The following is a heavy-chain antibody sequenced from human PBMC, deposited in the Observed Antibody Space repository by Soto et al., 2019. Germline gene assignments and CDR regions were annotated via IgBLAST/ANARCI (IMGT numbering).Heavy chain of an antibody. J-gene: IGHJ6*02. CDR1: GDSVSSNSAA. Sequence: KQSPTLSLPCAISGDSVSSNSAAWHWIRQSPSRGLEWLGRTYYRSKWYNDYAVSVKSRITINPDTSKNQFSLQLNSVTPEDTAVYYCARDPYYYGSGTDPRNYYYGMDVWGQGTTVTVSS. V-gene: IGHV6-1*01. D-gene: IGHD3-10*01. CDR3: ARDPYYYGSGTDPRNYYYGMDV. CDR2: TYYRSKWYN.